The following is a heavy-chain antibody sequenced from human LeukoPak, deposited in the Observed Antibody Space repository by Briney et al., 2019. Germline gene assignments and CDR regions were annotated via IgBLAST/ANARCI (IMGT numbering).Heavy chain of an antibody. CDR2: ISAYNGNT. J-gene: IGHJ4*02. Sequence: ASVKLSCKASGYTFTSYGTSWVRQAPGQGLEWMGWISAYNGNTNYAQKLHGRVTITTDTSPSTAYMDLSSLRSDDTAVYYCARDLGQIWLGDKFDYWGQGTLVTVSS. D-gene: IGHD3-10*01. CDR3: ARDLGQIWLGDKFDY. V-gene: IGHV1-18*01. CDR1: GYTFTSYG.